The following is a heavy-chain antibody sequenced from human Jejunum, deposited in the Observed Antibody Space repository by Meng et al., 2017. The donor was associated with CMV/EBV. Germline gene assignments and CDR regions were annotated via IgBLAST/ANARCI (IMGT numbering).Heavy chain of an antibody. D-gene: IGHD2-2*01. J-gene: IGHJ4*02. CDR1: GFTFSNYY. CDR3: TKGQYVRDY. V-gene: IGHV3-15*01. Sequence: CAASGFTFSNYYMSWIRQAPGKGLEWVGRIKSTTDGGTTDYAAPVKGRFTISRDDSKNTLFLQMDSLKTEDTAVYYCTKGQYVRDYWGQGMLVTVSS. CDR2: IKSTTDGGTT.